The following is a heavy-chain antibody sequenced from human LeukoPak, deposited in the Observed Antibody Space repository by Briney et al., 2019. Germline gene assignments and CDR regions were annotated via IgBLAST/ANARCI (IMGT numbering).Heavy chain of an antibody. D-gene: IGHD1/OR15-1a*01. Sequence: GGSLRLSCAASGFTFSSYGMSWGRQAPGKGLEGVSAIICNGGSTYYADSVKGRFTISRDNSKNTLYLEMNTVRAEDTAVYYCAKIASAMGKGNNEYYDYYMDVWGKGTTVTISS. CDR2: IICNGGST. CDR3: AKIASAMGKGNNEYYDYYMDV. CDR1: GFTFSSYG. J-gene: IGHJ6*03. V-gene: IGHV3-23*01.